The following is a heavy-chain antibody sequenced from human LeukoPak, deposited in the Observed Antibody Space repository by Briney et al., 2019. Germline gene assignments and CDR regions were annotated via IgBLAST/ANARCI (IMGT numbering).Heavy chain of an antibody. J-gene: IGHJ3*02. Sequence: PGGSLRLSCAASGFTFSSYEMNWVRQAPGKGLEWVSGISWNSGSIGYADSVKGRFTISRDNAKNSLYLQMNSLRAEDAALYYCAKGSSGWFDAFDIWGQGTMVTVSS. CDR3: AKGSSGWFDAFDI. D-gene: IGHD6-19*01. CDR1: GFTFSSYE. V-gene: IGHV3-9*01. CDR2: ISWNSGSI.